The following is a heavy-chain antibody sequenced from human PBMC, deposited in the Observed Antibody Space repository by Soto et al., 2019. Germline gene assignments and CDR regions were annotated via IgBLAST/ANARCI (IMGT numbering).Heavy chain of an antibody. CDR1: GGSLKSGSYS. CDR3: ARDFAYFDS. CDR2: VYHTGRT. V-gene: IGHV4-61*01. J-gene: IGHJ4*02. Sequence: SETLSLTCTVSGGSLKSGSYSWSWIRHPPGKGLEWIGYVYHTGRTSYNPSLKSRVSISMDTSKNQFSLNLDSVTAADTAVYFCARDFAYFDSWGQGTLVTVSS.